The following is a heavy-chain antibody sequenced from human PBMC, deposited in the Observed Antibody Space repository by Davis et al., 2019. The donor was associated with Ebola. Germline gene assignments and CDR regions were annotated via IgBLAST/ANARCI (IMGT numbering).Heavy chain of an antibody. J-gene: IGHJ4*02. V-gene: IGHV4-4*02. CDR1: GGSISSSNW. Sequence: SETLSLTCAVSGGSISSSNWWSWVRQPPGKGLEWIGEIYHSGSTNYNPSLKSRVTISVDTSKNQFSLKLSSVTAADTAVYYCASNLIAVAGAFRYWGQGTLVTVSS. CDR2: IYHSGST. D-gene: IGHD6-19*01. CDR3: ASNLIAVAGAFRY.